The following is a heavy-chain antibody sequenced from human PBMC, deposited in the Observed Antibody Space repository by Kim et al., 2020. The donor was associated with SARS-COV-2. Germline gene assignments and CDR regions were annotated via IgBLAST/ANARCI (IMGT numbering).Heavy chain of an antibody. J-gene: IGHJ6*01. D-gene: IGHD3-3*01. Sequence: GGSLRLSCAASGFTFSSYGMHWVRQAPGKGLEWVAVISYDGSNKYYADSVKGRFTISRDNSKNTLYLQMNSLRAEDTAVYYCAKDPHYDFWSGYKNSYY. CDR3: AKDPHYDFWSGYKNSYY. CDR2: ISYDGSNK. CDR1: GFTFSSYG. V-gene: IGHV3-30*18.